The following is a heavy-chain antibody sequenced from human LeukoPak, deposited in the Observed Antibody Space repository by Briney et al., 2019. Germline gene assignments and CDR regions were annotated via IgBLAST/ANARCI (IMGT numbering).Heavy chain of an antibody. CDR1: GGSVTTGRYY. D-gene: IGHD3-9*01. CDR2: ISYRGTT. Sequence: PSETLSLTCTVSGGSVTTGRYYWSWIRQSPGEGLEWIGYISYRGTTNYNPSLKSRITISVDTSKKQFSLKVISVTAADTAVYYCVREHDWGDFDYWGQGTLVTVSS. V-gene: IGHV4-61*01. CDR3: VREHDWGDFDY. J-gene: IGHJ4*02.